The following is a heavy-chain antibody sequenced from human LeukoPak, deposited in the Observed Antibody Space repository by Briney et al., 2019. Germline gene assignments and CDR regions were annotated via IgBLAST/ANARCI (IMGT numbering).Heavy chain of an antibody. CDR2: IRQDGGEQ. J-gene: IGHJ6*02. Sequence: QSGGSLRLSCEASGFTFSNDWMGWVRQAPGKGLEWVANIRQDGGEQYYMDSVKGRFTISRDNAKNSLYLQMNSLRAEDTAVYYCARVRVITPTYGMDVWGQGTTVTVSS. V-gene: IGHV3-7*01. D-gene: IGHD4-23*01. CDR3: ARVRVITPTYGMDV. CDR1: GFTFSNDW.